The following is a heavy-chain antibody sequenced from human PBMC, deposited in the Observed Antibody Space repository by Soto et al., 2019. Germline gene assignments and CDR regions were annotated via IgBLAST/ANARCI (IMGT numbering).Heavy chain of an antibody. J-gene: IGHJ4*02. V-gene: IGHV3-23*01. CDR1: GFTFSKYA. Sequence: GGSLRLSCAASGFTFSKYAMNWVRQAPGEGLQWLSGISGQSTYYADSVKGRFTIYRDDSKSRLYLQMNSLRVEDTATYFCAKDPEYRVRANYFEYWGQVTVVTVSA. D-gene: IGHD3-10*02. CDR2: ISGQST. CDR3: AKDPEYRVRANYFEY.